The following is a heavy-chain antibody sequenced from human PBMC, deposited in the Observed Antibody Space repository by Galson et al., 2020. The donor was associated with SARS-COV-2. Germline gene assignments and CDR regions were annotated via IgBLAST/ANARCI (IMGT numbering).Heavy chain of an antibody. J-gene: IGHJ4*02. D-gene: IGHD1-26*01. CDR3: ARGGEWELPYYFYY. CDR2: ISSDGSNS. V-gene: IGHV3-30*04. CDR1: GFTFSNYV. Sequence: GESLKLSCAASGFTFSNYVMHWVRQAPGKGPEWVAVISSDGSNSFYADSLKGRFTISRDNSKSTLYLQINSLRAEDTAVYYCARGGEWELPYYFYYWGQGTLVTVSS.